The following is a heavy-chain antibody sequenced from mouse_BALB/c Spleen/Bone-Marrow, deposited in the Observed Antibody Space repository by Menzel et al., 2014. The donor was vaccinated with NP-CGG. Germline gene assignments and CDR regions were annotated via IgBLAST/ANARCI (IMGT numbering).Heavy chain of an antibody. CDR3: TRDGVGGAMDY. J-gene: IGHJ4*01. Sequence: QVQLKESGSVLVRPGDSVKLSCKASGYTFTSTWIHWAKQRPGQGLEWIGEIHPNSGNTKYNEKLKGKATLTADTSSSTAYVDLSSLTPEDSAVHYCTRDGVGGAMDYWGQGTSVTVS. CDR1: GYTFTSTW. D-gene: IGHD2-3*01. CDR2: IHPNSGNT. V-gene: IGHV1S130*01.